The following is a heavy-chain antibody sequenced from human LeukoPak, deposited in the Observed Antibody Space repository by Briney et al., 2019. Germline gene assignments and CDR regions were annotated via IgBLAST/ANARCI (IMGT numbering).Heavy chain of an antibody. CDR3: TPDVLLWFGEGDY. J-gene: IGHJ4*02. CDR2: IRSKAYGGTT. Sequence: PGGSLRLSCAASGFTFSSYAMSWFRQAPAKGLEWVGFIRSKAYGGTTEYAASVKGRFTISRDDSKSIAYLQMNSLKTEDTAVYYCTPDVLLWFGEGDYWGQGTLVTVSS. D-gene: IGHD3-10*01. V-gene: IGHV3-49*03. CDR1: GFTFSSYA.